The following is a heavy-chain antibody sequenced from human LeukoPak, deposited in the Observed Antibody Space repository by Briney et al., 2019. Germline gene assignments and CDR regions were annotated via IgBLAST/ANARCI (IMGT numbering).Heavy chain of an antibody. CDR1: GFTISSNY. D-gene: IGHD6-19*01. V-gene: IGHV3-53*01. CDR3: ARESPGYSSGWYGGHLDY. CDR2: IYSGGST. Sequence: GGSLRLSCAASGFTISSNYMSWVRQAPGKGLEWVSVIYSGGSTYYADSVKGRFTISRDNSKNTLYLQMNRLRAEDTAVYYCARESPGYSSGWYGGHLDYWGQAPLVTVSS. J-gene: IGHJ4*02.